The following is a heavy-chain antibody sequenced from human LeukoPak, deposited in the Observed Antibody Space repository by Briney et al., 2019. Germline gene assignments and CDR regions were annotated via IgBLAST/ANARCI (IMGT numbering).Heavy chain of an antibody. CDR2: IRYDGSNK. J-gene: IGHJ4*02. D-gene: IGHD3-16*01. V-gene: IGHV3-30*02. CDR1: GFTFSSYG. Sequence: PGGSLRLSCAAFGFTFSSYGMHWVRQAPGKGLEWVAFIRYDGSNKYYADSVKGRFTISRDNSKNTLCLQMNSLRAKDTAVYYCASLIRTDYWGQGTLVTVPS. CDR3: ASLIRTDY.